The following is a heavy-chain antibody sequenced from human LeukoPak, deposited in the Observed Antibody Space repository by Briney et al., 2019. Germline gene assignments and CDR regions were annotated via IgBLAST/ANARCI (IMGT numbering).Heavy chain of an antibody. V-gene: IGHV4-59*01. Sequence: PSETLSLTCTVPGGSINGYSWTGIRQPPGKGREGMGYMYYSGSTNYNPSLKSRVTISVDTSKNQFSLKLRSVTAADTAVYYCARAGQCGGDCYSLDYWGQGTLVTVSS. J-gene: IGHJ4*02. D-gene: IGHD2-21*02. CDR3: ARAGQCGGDCYSLDY. CDR1: GGSINGYS. CDR2: MYYSGST.